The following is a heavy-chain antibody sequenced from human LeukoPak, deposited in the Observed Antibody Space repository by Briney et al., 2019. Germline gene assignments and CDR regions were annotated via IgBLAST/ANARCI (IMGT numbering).Heavy chain of an antibody. CDR1: EYSLTDYY. CDR2: INPNSGGT. V-gene: IGHV1-2*02. D-gene: IGHD3-22*01. J-gene: IGHJ4*02. CDR3: AAGPVYDYFEF. Sequence: ASVKVSCKASEYSLTDYYIHWVRQAPGQGLEWMGWINPNSGGTNSAQKFQVRITLTRDTSISTAYMELSRLGSDDTAVYYCAAGPVYDYFEFWGQGTLVTVSS.